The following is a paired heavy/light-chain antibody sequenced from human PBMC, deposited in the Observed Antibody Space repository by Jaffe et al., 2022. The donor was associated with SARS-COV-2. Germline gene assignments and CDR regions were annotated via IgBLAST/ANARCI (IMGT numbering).Light chain of an antibody. CDR1: QSVSSSY. CDR3: QQYGSS. J-gene: IGKJ3*01. V-gene: IGKV3-20*01. CDR2: GAS. Sequence: EIVLTQSPGTLSLSPGERATLSCRASQSVSSSYLAWYQQKPGQAPRLLIYGASSRATGIPDRFSGSGSGTDFTLTISRLEPEDFAVYYCQQYGSSFGPGTKVDIK.
Heavy chain of an antibody. CDR1: GGTFSSYT. D-gene: IGHD3-22*01. J-gene: IGHJ4*02. V-gene: IGHV1-69*08. CDR3: ARDSDDVGSSGYREYDY. Sequence: QVQLVQSGAEVKKPGSSVKVSCKASGGTFSSYTISWVRQAPGQGLEWMGRIIPILGIANYAQKFQGRVTITADKSTSTAYMELSSLRSEDTAVYYCARDSDDVGSSGYREYDYWGQGTLVTVSS. CDR2: IIPILGIA.